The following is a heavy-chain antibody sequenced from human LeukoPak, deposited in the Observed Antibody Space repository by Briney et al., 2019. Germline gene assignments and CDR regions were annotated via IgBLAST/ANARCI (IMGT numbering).Heavy chain of an antibody. V-gene: IGHV4-59*11. CDR1: GGSMSSHY. Sequence: PSETLSLTCTVSGGSMSSHYWRWIRQPPGKGVEGVGYISYSGSTKYSPSLKRRVNILVETCKNQFSRRMRSVDAADKGGDLWGADQLALNALNIWGQGTMVTVSS. J-gene: IGHJ3*02. D-gene: IGHD3-3*01. CDR3: GADQLALNALNI. CDR2: ISYSGST.